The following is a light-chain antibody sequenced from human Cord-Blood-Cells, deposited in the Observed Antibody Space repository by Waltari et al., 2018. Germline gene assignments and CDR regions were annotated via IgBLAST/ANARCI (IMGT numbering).Light chain of an antibody. CDR2: AAS. CDR1: QSISSY. Sequence: DIQMTQSPSSLSASVGDRVTITCLASQSISSYLNWYQQKPGKAPKRLISAASSWPSGVPSRFSGSGSGTDFTLTISSLQPEDFSTYYCQQSYSTPWTFGQGSNVEIK. J-gene: IGKJ1*01. V-gene: IGKV1-39*01. CDR3: QQSYSTPWT.